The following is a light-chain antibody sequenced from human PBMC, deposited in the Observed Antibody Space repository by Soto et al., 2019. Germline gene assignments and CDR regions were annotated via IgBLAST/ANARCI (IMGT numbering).Light chain of an antibody. CDR3: QQSYSFWT. V-gene: IGKV1-39*01. J-gene: IGKJ1*01. Sequence: DLPMTQSPSSLSASVGDRVTITCRASQSISSYLNWYQQKPGKAPKLLIYAASSLQSGVPSRFSGSGSGTDFTLTISSLQPEDFATYYCQQSYSFWTFGQGTKVEIK. CDR1: QSISSY. CDR2: AAS.